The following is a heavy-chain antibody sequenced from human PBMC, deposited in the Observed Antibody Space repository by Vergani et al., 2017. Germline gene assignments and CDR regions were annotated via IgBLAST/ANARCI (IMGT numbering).Heavy chain of an antibody. CDR3: AAXLGYSSSWCGWFDP. Sequence: QVQLVQSGAAVKKPGSSVKVSCKASGGTSSSYAISWVRQAPGQGLEWMGRIIPIFGTANYAQKFQGRVTITADESTSTAYMELSSLASEETAVYYWAAXLGYSSSWCGWFDPWGQGTLVTVSS. CDR1: GGTSSSYA. CDR2: IIPIFGTA. J-gene: IGHJ5*02. D-gene: IGHD6-13*01. V-gene: IGHV1-69*13.